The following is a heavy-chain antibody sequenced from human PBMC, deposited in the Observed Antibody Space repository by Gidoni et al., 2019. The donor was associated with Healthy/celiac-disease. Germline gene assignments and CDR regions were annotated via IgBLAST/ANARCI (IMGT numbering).Heavy chain of an antibody. CDR2: IRYDGSNK. CDR3: AAAKYCSGGSCYLVGAFDI. J-gene: IGHJ3*02. CDR1: GFTFSSYG. D-gene: IGHD2-15*01. Sequence: QVQLVESGGGVVQPGGSLRLSCAASGFTFSSYGMPWVRQAPGKGLEWVAFIRYDGSNKYYADSVKGRFTISRDNSKNTLYLQMNSLRAEDTAVYYCAAAKYCSGGSCYLVGAFDIWGQGTMVTVSS. V-gene: IGHV3-30*02.